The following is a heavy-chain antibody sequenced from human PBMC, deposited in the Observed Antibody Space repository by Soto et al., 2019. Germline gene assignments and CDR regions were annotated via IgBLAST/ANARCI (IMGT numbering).Heavy chain of an antibody. V-gene: IGHV3-7*03. CDR2: IKQDGSEK. J-gene: IGHJ4*02. D-gene: IGHD3-22*01. Sequence: GGSLRLSCAASGFTFSSYWMSWVRQAPGKGLEWVANIKQDGSEKYYVDSVKGRFTISRDNAKNSLYLQMNSLRAEDTAVYYCARGYYYDSFAFDYWGQRTLVTVPS. CDR1: GFTFSSYW. CDR3: ARGYYYDSFAFDY.